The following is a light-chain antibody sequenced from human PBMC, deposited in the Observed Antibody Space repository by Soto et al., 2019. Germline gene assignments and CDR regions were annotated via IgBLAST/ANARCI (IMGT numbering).Light chain of an antibody. J-gene: IGKJ4*01. Sequence: DLQLTQSPSFLSASVGDRVTITCRASQGISSCLAWYQQKPGKAPKLLIYAASTLQSGVPSRFSGSGSGTEFTLTISSLQPEDFATYYCQQLNSYPFLTFGGGTKVEIK. V-gene: IGKV1-9*01. CDR2: AAS. CDR3: QQLNSYPFLT. CDR1: QGISSC.